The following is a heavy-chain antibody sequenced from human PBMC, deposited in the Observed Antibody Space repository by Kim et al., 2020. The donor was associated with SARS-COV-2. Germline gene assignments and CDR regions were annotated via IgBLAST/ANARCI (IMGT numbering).Heavy chain of an antibody. V-gene: IGHV4-34*01. CDR2: INHSGST. Sequence: SETLSLTCAVYGGSFSGYYWSWIRQPPGKGLEWIGEINHSGSTNYNPSLKSRVTLSVDTSKNQFSLKLSSVTAADTAVYYCARPRGIAAAGTKNAFDIWGQGTMVTVSS. CDR1: GGSFSGYY. D-gene: IGHD6-13*01. J-gene: IGHJ3*02. CDR3: ARPRGIAAAGTKNAFDI.